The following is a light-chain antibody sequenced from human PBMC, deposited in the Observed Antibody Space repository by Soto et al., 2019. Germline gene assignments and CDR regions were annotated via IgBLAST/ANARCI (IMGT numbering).Light chain of an antibody. CDR1: QSVSSEK. CDR3: QQYGSSLLT. Sequence: EILLTQAPVTLSLSPGERASLSCRASQSVSSEKLAWYQQKPGQAPRLLIFGASGRATGIPERFSGSGSGTDFSLTISRLEPEDSAVYYCQQYGSSLLTFGGGTKVDIK. J-gene: IGKJ4*01. CDR2: GAS. V-gene: IGKV3-20*01.